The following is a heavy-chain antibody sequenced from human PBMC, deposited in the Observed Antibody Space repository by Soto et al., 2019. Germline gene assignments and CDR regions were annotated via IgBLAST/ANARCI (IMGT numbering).Heavy chain of an antibody. CDR3: ARGDCSSTSCYLDYYYYMDV. J-gene: IGHJ6*03. CDR1: GYTFTSYG. CDR2: ISAYNGNT. V-gene: IGHV1-18*01. D-gene: IGHD2-2*01. Sequence: GSVKVSCKASGYTFTSYGISWVRQAPGQGLEWMGWISAYNGNTNYAQKLQGRVTMTTDTSTSTAYMELRSLRSDDTAVYYCARGDCSSTSCYLDYYYYMDVWGKGTTVTVSS.